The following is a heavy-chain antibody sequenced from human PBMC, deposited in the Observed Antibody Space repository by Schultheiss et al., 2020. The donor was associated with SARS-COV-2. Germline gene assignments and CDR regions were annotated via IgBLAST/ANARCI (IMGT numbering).Heavy chain of an antibody. CDR1: GFTFSNAW. CDR2: ISYDGSNK. CDR3: ARDRVQLWNYYYYGMDV. D-gene: IGHD5-18*01. Sequence: GESLKISCAASGFTFSNAWMSWVRQAPGKGLEWVAVISYDGSNKYYADSVKGRFTISRDNSKNTLYLQMNSLRDEDTAVYYCARDRVQLWNYYYYGMDVWGQGTTVTVSS. J-gene: IGHJ6*02. V-gene: IGHV3-30*14.